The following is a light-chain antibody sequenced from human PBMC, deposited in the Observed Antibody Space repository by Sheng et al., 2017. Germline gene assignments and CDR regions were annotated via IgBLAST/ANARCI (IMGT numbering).Light chain of an antibody. V-gene: IGKV3-20*01. J-gene: IGKJ2*04. CDR1: QSVTSSR. Sequence: EIVLTQSPGTLSLSPGERATLSCRASQSVTSSRLAWYQQKPGQAPRLLIYGTSNRATGVPDKFSGSGSGTDFTLTIHSLEPEDFAVYYCQHRGSFGQGTKLEIK. CDR3: QHRGS. CDR2: GTS.